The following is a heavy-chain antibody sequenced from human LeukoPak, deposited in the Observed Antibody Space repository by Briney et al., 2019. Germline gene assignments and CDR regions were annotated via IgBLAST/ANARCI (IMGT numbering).Heavy chain of an antibody. CDR1: GFTFSGYG. Sequence: PGGSLRFSRATSGFTFSGYGMHWVRQAPGKGLEWVTVIWSDGSNEYYADSVKGRFTISRDSSKNTLYLQMNSLRAEDTAVYYCVRGYYAGRGHHFEYWGQGTLVTVSS. J-gene: IGHJ4*02. CDR2: IWSDGSNE. CDR3: VRGYYAGRGHHFEY. V-gene: IGHV3-33*01. D-gene: IGHD3-22*01.